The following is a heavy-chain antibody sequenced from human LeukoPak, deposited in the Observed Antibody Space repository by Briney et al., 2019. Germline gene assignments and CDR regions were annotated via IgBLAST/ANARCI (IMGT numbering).Heavy chain of an antibody. D-gene: IGHD3-10*01. CDR2: ISERGGST. V-gene: IGHV3-23*01. CDR1: GISLSNYA. J-gene: IGHJ4*02. CDR3: AKRGVVIRGILVIGYHQEAYHYDF. Sequence: GGSLRLSCVVSGISLSNYAMTWVRQAPGKGLEWVSYISERGGSTTYADSVKGRFTISRDTSLNPLYLQMKNLRAEATAVYFCAKRGVVIRGILVIGYHQEAYHYDFWGQGVLVTVSS.